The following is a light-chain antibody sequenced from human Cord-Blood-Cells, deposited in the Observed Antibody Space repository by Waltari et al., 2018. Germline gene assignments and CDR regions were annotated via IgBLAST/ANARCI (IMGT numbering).Light chain of an antibody. CDR1: SSDVGGYHY. Sequence: QSALTQPRSVSGSPGQSVTISCTGTSSDVGGYHYVSWYQQHPGKAPKLMIYDVSKRPSGVPDRFTVSKSVNTASLTISVLQAEDEADYYCCSYAGSYTWVFGGGTKLTVL. CDR2: DVS. J-gene: IGLJ3*02. CDR3: CSYAGSYTWV. V-gene: IGLV2-11*01.